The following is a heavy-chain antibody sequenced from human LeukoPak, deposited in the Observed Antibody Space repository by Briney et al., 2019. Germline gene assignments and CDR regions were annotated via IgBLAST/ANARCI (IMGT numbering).Heavy chain of an antibody. Sequence: PGGSLRLSCSASGFXFSNYAIHWVRQAPGKGLEYVSAINTDGESTYYADSVKGRFTISRDNSKNTLYLQMSSLRDDDTAVYYCVKQINFDYWGQGTLVTVSS. CDR1: GFXFSNYA. CDR2: INTDGEST. V-gene: IGHV3-64D*06. J-gene: IGHJ4*02. CDR3: VKQINFDY. D-gene: IGHD3-16*01.